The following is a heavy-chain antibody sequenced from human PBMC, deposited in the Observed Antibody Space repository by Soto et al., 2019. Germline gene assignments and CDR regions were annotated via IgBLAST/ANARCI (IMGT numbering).Heavy chain of an antibody. CDR3: ARGDNWRLDL. CDR2: IHLGGTT. Sequence: QVQLQESGPGLVKPSGPLSLTCAVSGDSITSSAWWSCVRQPPGKGLEWIGEIHLGGTTNYNPYLKSRVTISVDKSKNQFALILNSVTVADTAIYYCARGDNWRLDLWGQGTLVTVSS. J-gene: IGHJ5*02. V-gene: IGHV4-4*02. D-gene: IGHD1-20*01. CDR1: GDSITSSAW.